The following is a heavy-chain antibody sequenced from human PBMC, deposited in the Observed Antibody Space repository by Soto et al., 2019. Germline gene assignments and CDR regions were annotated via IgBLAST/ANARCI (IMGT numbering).Heavy chain of an antibody. CDR1: GFTFSSYA. Sequence: PGGSLRLSCAASGFTFSSYAMGWVRQAPGKGLEWVSAISGSGGSTYYADSVKGRYTISRDNSKNTLYLQMNSLRAEDTAVYYCAKDPLSAAAEIDYWGQGTLVTVSS. V-gene: IGHV3-23*01. J-gene: IGHJ4*02. CDR2: ISGSGGST. D-gene: IGHD6-13*01. CDR3: AKDPLSAAAEIDY.